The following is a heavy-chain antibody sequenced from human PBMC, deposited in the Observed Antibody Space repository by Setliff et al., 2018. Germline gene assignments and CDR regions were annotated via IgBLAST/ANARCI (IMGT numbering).Heavy chain of an antibody. CDR2: TIPIFGST. D-gene: IGHD5-18*01. Sequence: SVKVSCKASGGTFSSYGISWVRQAPGQGLEWMGGTIPIFGSTNYAQKFQGRVTIITDESTSTAYMELRSLRTEDTAVYYCAREGVDTRSSTDYRYYMDVWGKGTTVTVSS. J-gene: IGHJ6*03. V-gene: IGHV1-69*05. CDR3: AREGVDTRSSTDYRYYMDV. CDR1: GGTFSSYG.